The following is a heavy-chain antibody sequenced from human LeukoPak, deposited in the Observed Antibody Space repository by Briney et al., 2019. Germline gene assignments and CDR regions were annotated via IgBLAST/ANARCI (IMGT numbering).Heavy chain of an antibody. D-gene: IGHD3-10*01. J-gene: IGHJ4*02. CDR2: ISWNSGSI. CDR3: AKGWFGDQAFDY. V-gene: IGHV3-9*01. CDR1: GFTFDDYG. Sequence: GGSLRLSCAASGFTFDDYGMSWVRQAPGKGLEWVSGISWNSGSIGYADSVKGRFTISRDNAKNSLYLQMNSLRAEDTALYYCAKGWFGDQAFDYWGQGTLVTVSS.